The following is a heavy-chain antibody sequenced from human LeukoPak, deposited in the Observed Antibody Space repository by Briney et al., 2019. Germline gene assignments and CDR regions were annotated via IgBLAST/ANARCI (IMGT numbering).Heavy chain of an antibody. V-gene: IGHV3-30*04. Sequence: GGSLRLSCAASGFTFSNYAMHWVRQAPGQGLEWVAFISYDGYMKYYADSVKGRFTISRDNSKNTLYLQMNSLRAEDTAVYYCVRESVDGSGSGAFDIWGQGTMVCVSS. CDR1: GFTFSNYA. J-gene: IGHJ3*02. D-gene: IGHD3-10*01. CDR2: ISYDGYMK. CDR3: VRESVDGSGSGAFDI.